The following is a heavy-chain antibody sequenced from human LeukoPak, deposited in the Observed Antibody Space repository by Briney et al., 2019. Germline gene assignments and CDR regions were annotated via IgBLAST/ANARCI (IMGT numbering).Heavy chain of an antibody. V-gene: IGHV4-4*02. CDR2: IYRNGNT. J-gene: IGHJ4*02. D-gene: IGHD5-12*01. CDR3: ARDLGSQNYFDF. Sequence: SGTLSVTCAVSGGSISSNNWWSWVRQPPGKGLEWIGEIYRNGNTNYNPSLKSRVTISMDKSKNQFTLTLNSVTAADTAVYYCARDLGSQNYFDFWGRGVLVTVSS. CDR1: GGSISSNNW.